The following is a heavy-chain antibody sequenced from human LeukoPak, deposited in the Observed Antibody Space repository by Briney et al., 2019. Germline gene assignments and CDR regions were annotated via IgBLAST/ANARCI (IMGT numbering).Heavy chain of an antibody. D-gene: IGHD4-17*01. Sequence: ASVKVSCKASGYTFTSYGISWVRQAPGQGLECMGWISAYNGNTNYAQKLQGRVTMTTDTSTSTAYMELRSLRSDDTAVYYCARDQLYGDYGTNWFDPWGQGTLVTVSS. CDR3: ARDQLYGDYGTNWFDP. J-gene: IGHJ5*02. CDR1: GYTFTSYG. V-gene: IGHV1-18*01. CDR2: ISAYNGNT.